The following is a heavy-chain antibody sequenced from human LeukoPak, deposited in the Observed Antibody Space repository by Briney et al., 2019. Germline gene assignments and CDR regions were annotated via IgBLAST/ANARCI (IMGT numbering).Heavy chain of an antibody. Sequence: GGSPRLSCAASRFIFSNYWMSWVCQAPGKGLEWVANINQDGSEKYYMDSVKGRFTISRDNAKNSLYLQMNSLRAEDTAVYYCARFRLFNWFDPWGQGTLVTVSS. CDR2: INQDGSEK. V-gene: IGHV3-7*01. J-gene: IGHJ5*02. D-gene: IGHD6-25*01. CDR1: RFIFSNYW. CDR3: ARFRLFNWFDP.